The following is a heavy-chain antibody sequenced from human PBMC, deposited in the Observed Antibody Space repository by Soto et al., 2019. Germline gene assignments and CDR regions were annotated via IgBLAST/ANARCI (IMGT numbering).Heavy chain of an antibody. D-gene: IGHD1-26*01. Sequence: PSETLSLTCAVYGGSFSGYYWSWIRQPPGEGLEWIGEINHSGSTNYNPSLKSRVTISVDTSKNQFSLKLSSVTAADTAVYYCARAFVGATTSRYYYYYGMDVWGQGTTVTVSS. CDR3: ARAFVGATTSRYYYYYGMDV. V-gene: IGHV4-34*01. CDR1: GGSFSGYY. J-gene: IGHJ6*02. CDR2: INHSGST.